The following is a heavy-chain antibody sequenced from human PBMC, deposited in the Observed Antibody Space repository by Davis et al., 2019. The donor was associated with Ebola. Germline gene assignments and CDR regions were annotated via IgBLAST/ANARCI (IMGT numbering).Heavy chain of an antibody. Sequence: AASVTVSCKASGYTFTSYAMHWVRQAPGQRLEWMGWINAGNGKTKYSQKFQGRVTITRDTSASTAYMELSSLRSEDTAVYYCARGYSSSHDYYYYGMDVWGQGTTVTVSS. CDR1: GYTFTSYA. CDR2: INAGNGKT. D-gene: IGHD6-13*01. J-gene: IGHJ6*02. V-gene: IGHV1-3*01. CDR3: ARGYSSSHDYYYYGMDV.